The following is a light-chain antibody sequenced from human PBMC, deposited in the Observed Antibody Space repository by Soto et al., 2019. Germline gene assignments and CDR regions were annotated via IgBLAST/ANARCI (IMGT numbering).Light chain of an antibody. CDR3: QQYNSYSGKA. J-gene: IGKJ2*01. Sequence: DIQMTQSPYTLSASVGDRVTITCRASQSISGWLAWYQQKPGKAPKLLTYDASSLESGVPSRFSGSGSGTEFSLTISRLQPDDFATYYCQQYNSYSGKAFGQGTKLEIK. CDR1: QSISGW. CDR2: DAS. V-gene: IGKV1-5*01.